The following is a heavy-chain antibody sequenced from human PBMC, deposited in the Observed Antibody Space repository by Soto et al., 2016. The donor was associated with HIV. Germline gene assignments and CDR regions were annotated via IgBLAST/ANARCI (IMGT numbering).Heavy chain of an antibody. J-gene: IGHJ2*01. Sequence: QVQLQQWGAGLLKPSETLSLTCAVYGGSFSGYYWTWIRQPPGKGLEWIGEINHSGNSNNNPSLKSRLTISVDTSKNQFSLKLSSVTAADTAVYYCARRGXSSGNYYRSWYFDLWGRGTPVTVSS. D-gene: IGHD3-22*01. CDR3: ARRGXSSGNYYRSWYFDL. CDR1: GGSFSGYY. V-gene: IGHV4-34*01. CDR2: INHSGNS.